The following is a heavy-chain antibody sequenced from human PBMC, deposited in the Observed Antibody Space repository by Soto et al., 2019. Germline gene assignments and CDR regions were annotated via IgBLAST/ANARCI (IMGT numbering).Heavy chain of an antibody. J-gene: IGHJ6*02. CDR1: GFSLSNARMG. D-gene: IGHD3-10*01. CDR2: IFSNDEK. V-gene: IGHV2-26*01. Sequence: QVTLKESGPVLVKPTETLTLTCTVSGFSLSNARMGVSWIRQPPGKALEWLAHIFSNDEKSYSTSLKSRLILAKVTSKCHVVLTMTSSDPVDTATYYCSRMWGDTLPKPGDMDDWGQGTTVTVSS. CDR3: SRMWGDTLPKPGDMDD.